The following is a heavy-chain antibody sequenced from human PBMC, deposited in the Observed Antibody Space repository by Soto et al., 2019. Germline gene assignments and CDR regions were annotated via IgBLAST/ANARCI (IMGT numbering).Heavy chain of an antibody. J-gene: IGHJ4*02. CDR2: IKSKTDGGTT. CDR3: TTDVLRYFDWSENFDY. D-gene: IGHD3-9*01. V-gene: IGHV3-15*01. CDR1: GFTFSNAW. Sequence: PGGSLRLSCAASGFTFSNAWMSWVRQAPGKGLEWVGRIKSKTDGGTTDYAAPVKGRFTISRDDSKNTLYLQMNSLKTEDTAVYYCTTDVLRYFDWSENFDYWGQGTLVTVSS.